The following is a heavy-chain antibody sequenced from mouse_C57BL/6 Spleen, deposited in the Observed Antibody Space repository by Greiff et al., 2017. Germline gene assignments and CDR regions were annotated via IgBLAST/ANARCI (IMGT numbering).Heavy chain of an antibody. CDR1: GFTFSDYG. J-gene: IGHJ2*01. CDR2: ISSGSSTI. V-gene: IGHV5-17*01. CDR3: ARGYYSNLYYVDY. D-gene: IGHD2-5*01. Sequence: EVMLVESGGGLVKPGGSLKLSCAASGFTFSDYGMHWVRQAPEKGLEWVAYISSGSSTIYYADTVKGRFTISRDNAKNTLFLQMTSLRSEDTAMYYCARGYYSNLYYVDYWGQGTTLTVSS.